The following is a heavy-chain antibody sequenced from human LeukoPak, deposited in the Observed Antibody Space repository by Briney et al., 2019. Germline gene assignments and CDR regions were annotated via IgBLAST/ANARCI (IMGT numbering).Heavy chain of an antibody. CDR3: ARGQPALY. D-gene: IGHD3-3*02. CDR2: IYYSGST. Sequence: SETLSLTCTVSGASISSYYWSWIRQPPGKGLEWIGYIYYSGSTYYNPSLKSRVTISVDTSKNQFSLKLSSVTAADTAVYYCARGQPALYWGQGTLVTVSS. V-gene: IGHV4-59*08. J-gene: IGHJ4*02. CDR1: GASISSYY.